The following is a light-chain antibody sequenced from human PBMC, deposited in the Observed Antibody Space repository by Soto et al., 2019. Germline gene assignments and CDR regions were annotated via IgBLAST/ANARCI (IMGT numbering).Light chain of an antibody. CDR1: QDISTH. J-gene: IGKJ5*01. CDR2: AAS. V-gene: IGKV1-9*01. Sequence: IQLTQSPSSLSASVGDRVTISCRASQDISTHLAWFAQKPGRAPQLLIYAASTLHSGVPSRFSGSGSGTDFTLTISSLQPEGFATYYCQHLNTYPITFGPGTRLDIK. CDR3: QHLNTYPIT.